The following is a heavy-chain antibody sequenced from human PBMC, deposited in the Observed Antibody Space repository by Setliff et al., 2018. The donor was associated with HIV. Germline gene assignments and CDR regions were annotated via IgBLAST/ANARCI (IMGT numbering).Heavy chain of an antibody. J-gene: IGHJ6*03. CDR2: IKQDGTEK. CDR3: ARVREGYESSGFYVYYYYINV. Sequence: AGGSLRLSCAASGFTFSGTWMAWVRQAPGKGPEWVASIKQDGTEKHYMDSVKGRFTISRDNADRSIYLQMNSRRLEDTAVYYCARVREGYESSGFYVYYYYINVWGKGTTVTVSS. CDR1: GFTFSGTW. V-gene: IGHV3-7*01. D-gene: IGHD6-19*01.